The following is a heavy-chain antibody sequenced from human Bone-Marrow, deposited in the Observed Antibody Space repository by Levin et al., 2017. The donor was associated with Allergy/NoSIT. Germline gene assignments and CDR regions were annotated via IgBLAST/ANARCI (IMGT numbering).Heavy chain of an antibody. CDR2: LSTGSSII. J-gene: IGHJ6*02. Sequence: GESLKISCVASGFSFSDYYMSWIRQAPGKGLEWVAYLSTGSSIIYYVDSVRGRFTISRDNSKNSLYLQMNNLRAEDTAKYYCARDSEYSSSWGDYYHGMDVWGQGTTVIVS. CDR3: ARDSEYSSSWGDYYHGMDV. V-gene: IGHV3-11*01. D-gene: IGHD6-13*01. CDR1: GFSFSDYY.